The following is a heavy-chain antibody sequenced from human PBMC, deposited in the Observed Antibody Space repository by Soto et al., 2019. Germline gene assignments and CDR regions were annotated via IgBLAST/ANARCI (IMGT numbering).Heavy chain of an antibody. J-gene: IGHJ6*02. CDR1: GFTFSSYS. CDR3: ARDVLRFLEWLSDYSMDV. V-gene: IGHV3-48*02. Sequence: GGSLRLSCAASGFTFSSYSMNWVRQAPGKGLEWVSYISSSSTIYYADSVKGRFTISRDNAKNSLYLQMNSLRDEDTAVYYCARDVLRFLEWLSDYSMDVWGQGTTVTVSS. CDR2: ISSSSTI. D-gene: IGHD3-3*01.